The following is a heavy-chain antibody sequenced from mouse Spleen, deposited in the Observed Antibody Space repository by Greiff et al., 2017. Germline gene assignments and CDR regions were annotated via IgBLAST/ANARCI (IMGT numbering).Heavy chain of an antibody. J-gene: IGHJ2*01. CDR3: ASGIFFPFDY. V-gene: IGHV1-42*01. CDR1: GYSFTGYY. Sequence: VQLKQPGPELVKPGASVKISCKASGYSFTGYYMNWVKQSPEKSLEWIGEINPSTGGTTYNQKFKAKATLTVDKSSSTAYMQLKSLTSEDSAVYYCASGIFFPFDYWGQGTTLTVSS. CDR2: INPSTGGT.